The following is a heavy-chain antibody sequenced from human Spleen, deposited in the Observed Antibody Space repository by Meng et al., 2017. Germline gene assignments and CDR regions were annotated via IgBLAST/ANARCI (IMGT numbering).Heavy chain of an antibody. J-gene: IGHJ6*02. CDR2: IYHSGST. D-gene: IGHD3-10*01. CDR1: GYSISSGYY. V-gene: IGHV4-38-2*02. CDR3: ARENVLLWFGEFAHFYYGMDV. Sequence: GSLRLSCTVSGYSISSGYYWGWIRQPPGKGLEWIGSIYHSGSTYYNPSLKSRVTISVDTSKNQFSLKLSSVTAADTAVYYCARENVLLWFGEFAHFYYGMDVWGQGTTVTVSS.